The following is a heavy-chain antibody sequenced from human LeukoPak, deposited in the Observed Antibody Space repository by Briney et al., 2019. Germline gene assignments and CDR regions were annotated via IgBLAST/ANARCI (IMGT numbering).Heavy chain of an antibody. CDR1: GFTVSSNY. J-gene: IGHJ3*02. Sequence: GGSLRLSCAASGFTVSSNYMSWVRQAPGKGLEWVSVIYSGGSTYYADSVKGRFTISRDNSKNTLYLQMNSLRAEDTAVYYCAKDRRRTYDSSGYYPDAFDIWGQGTMVTVSS. CDR2: IYSGGST. D-gene: IGHD3-22*01. V-gene: IGHV3-53*01. CDR3: AKDRRRTYDSSGYYPDAFDI.